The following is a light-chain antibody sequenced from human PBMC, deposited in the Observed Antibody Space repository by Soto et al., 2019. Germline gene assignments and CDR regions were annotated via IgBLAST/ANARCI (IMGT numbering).Light chain of an antibody. V-gene: IGKV3-20*01. CDR3: RQYLGSPPYT. Sequence: EIVLTQSPGTLSLSPGERATLSCRASQSVSSSYLAWYQQKPGQAPRLLIYGASNRATGIPDRFSASGSGRDLNLTIGRLEPEDLAVYYCRQYLGSPPYTFGQGTKLEIK. CDR1: QSVSSSY. J-gene: IGKJ2*01. CDR2: GAS.